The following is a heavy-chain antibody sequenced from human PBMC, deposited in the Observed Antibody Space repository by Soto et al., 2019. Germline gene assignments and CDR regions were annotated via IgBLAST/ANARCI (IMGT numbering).Heavy chain of an antibody. CDR3: ARGYYDSLTGYAYFDY. D-gene: IGHD3-9*01. V-gene: IGHV1-46*01. CDR2: LNPSGGVT. CDR1: GYTFTNYY. J-gene: IGHJ4*02. Sequence: ASVKVSCKASGYTFTNYYMHWVRQAPGQGLEWLGILNPSGGVTTYAQTFQGRVTMTRDTSTSTVYMGLSSLRSEDTAVNYCARGYYDSLTGYAYFDYWGQGTLVTVS.